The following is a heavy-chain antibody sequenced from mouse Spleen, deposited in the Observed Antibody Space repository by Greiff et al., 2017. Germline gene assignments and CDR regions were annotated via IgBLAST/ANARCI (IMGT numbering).Heavy chain of an antibody. D-gene: IGHD1-1*01. J-gene: IGHJ1*01. V-gene: IGHV2-6-7*01. Sequence: VMLVESGPGLVAPSQSLSITCTVSGFSLTGYGVNWVRQPPGKGLEWLGMIWGDGSTDYNSALKSRLSISKDNSKSQVFLKMNSLQTDDTARYYCARDRHYYGSSHWYFDVWGAGTTVTVSS. CDR2: IWGDGST. CDR1: GFSLTGYG. CDR3: ARDRHYYGSSHWYFDV.